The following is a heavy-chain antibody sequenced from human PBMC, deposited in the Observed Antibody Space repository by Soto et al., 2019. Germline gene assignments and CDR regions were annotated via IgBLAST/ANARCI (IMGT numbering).Heavy chain of an antibody. V-gene: IGHV4-4*02. CDR3: ASHLTMTGTRGFDH. D-gene: IGHD3-9*01. J-gene: IGHJ4*02. CDR2: TRNSGGA. Sequence: QVQLQESGPGLVKPSGTLSLTCAVSSGSIFSSNWWSWVRQPPGKGLEWIGETRNSGGANYNPSLKSRVTISVDKATNQFFLNLNSVTAADTAVYYCASHLTMTGTRGFDHWCLGTLVTVSS. CDR1: SGSIFSSNW.